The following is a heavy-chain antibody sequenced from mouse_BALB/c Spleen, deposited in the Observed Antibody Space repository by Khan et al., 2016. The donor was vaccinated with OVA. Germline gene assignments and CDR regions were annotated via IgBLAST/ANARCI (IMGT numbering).Heavy chain of an antibody. J-gene: IGHJ4*01. D-gene: IGHD2-3*01. V-gene: IGHV3-2*02. CDR1: GYSITSDYA. CDR3: ARDGSRYNYAMDY. Sequence: EVQLQESGPGLVKPSQSLSLTCTVTGYSITSDYAWNWIRQFPGNKLEWIGYISYSGSTNYNPALKSRISITRDTSKNQFFLQLNSVTTEDTATYYCARDGSRYNYAMDYWGQGTSVTVPS. CDR2: ISYSGST.